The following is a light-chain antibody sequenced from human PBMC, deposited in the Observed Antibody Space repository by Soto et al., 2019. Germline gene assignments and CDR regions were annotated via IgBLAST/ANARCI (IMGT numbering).Light chain of an antibody. CDR2: GNN. J-gene: IGLJ2*01. CDR3: QSYDSIYSLV. Sequence: QSVLTQPPSVSGAPGQRVTISCTGSSSNIGAGYDVHWYRQIPGTAPKLLIYGNNNRPSGVPDRFSDSKSGTSASLAITGLQAADEADFYCQSYDSIYSLVFGGGTNLTVL. V-gene: IGLV1-40*01. CDR1: SSNIGAGYD.